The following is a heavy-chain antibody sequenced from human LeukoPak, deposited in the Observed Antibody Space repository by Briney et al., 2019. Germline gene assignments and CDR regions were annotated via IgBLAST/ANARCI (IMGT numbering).Heavy chain of an antibody. J-gene: IGHJ6*03. CDR3: ALTKSATGRYYYYMDV. CDR1: GGSISSGTYY. D-gene: IGHD3-10*01. V-gene: IGHV4-61*02. CDR2: IYTSGST. Sequence: SETLSLTCTVSGGSISSGTYYWSWIRQPAGKGLEWIGRIYTSGSTNYNPSLKSRVTISVDTSKNQFSMKLSSVPAADKAVYYCALTKSATGRYYYYMDVWGKGTTVTVSS.